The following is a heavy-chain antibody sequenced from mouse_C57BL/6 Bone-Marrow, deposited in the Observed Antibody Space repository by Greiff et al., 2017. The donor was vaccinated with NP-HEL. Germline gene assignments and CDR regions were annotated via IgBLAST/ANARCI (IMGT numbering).Heavy chain of an antibody. J-gene: IGHJ3*01. D-gene: IGHD1-1*01. V-gene: IGHV5-17*01. Sequence: EVKLMESGGGLVKPGGSLKLSCAASGFTFSDYGMHWVRQAPEKGLEWVAYISSGSSTISYADTVNGRFTISRDNAKNTLFLQMTSLRSEDTAMYYCASPYYYGSPWFAYWGQGTLVTVSA. CDR1: GFTFSDYG. CDR2: ISSGSSTI. CDR3: ASPYYYGSPWFAY.